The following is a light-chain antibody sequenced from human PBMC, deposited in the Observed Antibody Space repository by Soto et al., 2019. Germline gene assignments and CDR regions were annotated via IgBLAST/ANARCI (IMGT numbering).Light chain of an antibody. CDR1: QSLLHSNGYNY. CDR3: MQALQTPWT. V-gene: IGKV2-28*01. J-gene: IGKJ1*01. CDR2: LGS. Sequence: DLVMTQSPLSLPVTPGEPASISCRSSQSLLHSNGYNYLDWYLQKPGQSPQLLIYLGSNRASGVPDRFSGSGSGTDFTLKISRVEAEDVGVYYCMQALQTPWTVGQETKVEIK.